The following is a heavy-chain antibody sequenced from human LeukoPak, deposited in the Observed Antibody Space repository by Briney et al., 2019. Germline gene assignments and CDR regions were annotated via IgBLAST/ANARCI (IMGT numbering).Heavy chain of an antibody. CDR3: ARVGSGSYYFDY. CDR2: IYSGGST. V-gene: IGHV3-53*01. D-gene: IGHD3-10*01. J-gene: IGHJ4*02. CDR1: GFTVSSNY. Sequence: GGSLRLSCAASGFTVSSNYMSWVRQAPGKGLEWVSVIYSGGSTYYADSVKGRFTISRDNSKNTLYLQMNSLRAEDTAVYYCARVGSGSYYFDYWGQGTLVTVSS.